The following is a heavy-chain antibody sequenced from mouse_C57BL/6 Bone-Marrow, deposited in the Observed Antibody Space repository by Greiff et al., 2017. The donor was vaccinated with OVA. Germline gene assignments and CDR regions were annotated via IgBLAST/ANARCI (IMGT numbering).Heavy chain of an antibody. Sequence: AAAAVDFSRYWMSWVRRAPGKGLEWIGEINPDSSTINYAPSLKDKFIISRDNAKNTLYLQMSKVRSEDTALYYCARPDYYGAWFAYWGQGTLVTVSA. D-gene: IGHD1-1*01. CDR2: INPDSSTI. CDR3: ARPDYYGAWFAY. V-gene: IGHV4-1*01. J-gene: IGHJ3*01. CDR1: AVDFSRYW.